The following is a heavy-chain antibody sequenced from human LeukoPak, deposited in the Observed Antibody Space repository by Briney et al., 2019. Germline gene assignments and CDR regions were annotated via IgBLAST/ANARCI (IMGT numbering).Heavy chain of an antibody. Sequence: PGGSLRLSCAASGFTFSSYSMNWVRQAPGKGLEWVSYISSSSSTIYYADSVKGRFTISRDNSKNTLYLQMNSLRAEDTAVYYCAKDRPPYCSSTSCYTPIGITGTTLDFDYWGQGTLVTVSS. CDR1: GFTFSSYS. CDR2: ISSSSSTI. CDR3: AKDRPPYCSSTSCYTPIGITGTTLDFDY. J-gene: IGHJ4*02. D-gene: IGHD2-2*02. V-gene: IGHV3-48*01.